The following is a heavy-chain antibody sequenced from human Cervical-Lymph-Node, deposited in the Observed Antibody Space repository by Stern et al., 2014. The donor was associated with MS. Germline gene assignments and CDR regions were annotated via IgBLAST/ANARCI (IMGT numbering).Heavy chain of an antibody. J-gene: IGHJ6*02. D-gene: IGHD1-26*01. CDR3: ARGELKEGLVRGMDV. CDR1: GGTFSSYA. Sequence: VKLVESGAEVKKPGSSVKVSCKASGGTFSSYAISWVRQAPGQGLEWMGGIIPIFGKANYAQKFQGRVTVTADESTSTAYMELSSLRSEDTAVYYCARGELKEGLVRGMDVWGQGTTVTVSS. V-gene: IGHV1-69*01. CDR2: IIPIFGKA.